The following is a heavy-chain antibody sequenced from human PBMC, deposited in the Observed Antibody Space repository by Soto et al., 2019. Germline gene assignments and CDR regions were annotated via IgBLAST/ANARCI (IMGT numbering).Heavy chain of an antibody. CDR1: GFTVSSYA. Sequence: EVQLSESGGGLVQPGGSLRLSCAASGFTVSSYAMRWVRQAPVKGLEWVSAISGSGDSTYYADSVKGRFTISRDNSKNTLYLQMNSLRAEDTAVYYCARRGSGSYYDYWGQGTLVTVSS. D-gene: IGHD1-26*01. CDR2: ISGSGDST. CDR3: ARRGSGSYYDY. V-gene: IGHV3-23*01. J-gene: IGHJ4*02.